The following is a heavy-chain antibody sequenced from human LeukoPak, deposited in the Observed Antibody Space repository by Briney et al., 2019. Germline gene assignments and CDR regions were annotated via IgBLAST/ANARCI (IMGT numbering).Heavy chain of an antibody. CDR1: GYTFTSYG. Sequence: ASVKVSCKASGYTFTSYGISWVRQAPGQGLEWMGWISAYNGNTNYAQKLQGRVTMTTDTSTSTAYMELRSLRSDDTAVYYCARDLTPYYDILGAPASDSVAAFDIWGQGTMVTVSS. J-gene: IGHJ3*02. CDR3: ARDLTPYYDILGAPASDSVAAFDI. CDR2: ISAYNGNT. D-gene: IGHD3-9*01. V-gene: IGHV1-18*01.